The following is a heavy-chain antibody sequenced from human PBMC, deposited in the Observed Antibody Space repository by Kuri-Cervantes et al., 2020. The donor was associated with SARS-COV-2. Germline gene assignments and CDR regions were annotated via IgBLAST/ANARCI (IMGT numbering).Heavy chain of an antibody. D-gene: IGHD3-3*01. CDR1: GGSISSSSYY. CDR3: ARRAKMLRFLEWFPGYMDV. Sequence: SETLSLTCTVSGGSISSSSYYWGWIRQPPGKGLEWIGSIYYSGSTYYNPSLKSRVTISVDTSKNQFSPKLSSVTAADTAVYYCARRAKMLRFLEWFPGYMDVWGKGTTVTVSS. CDR2: IYYSGST. V-gene: IGHV4-39*01. J-gene: IGHJ6*03.